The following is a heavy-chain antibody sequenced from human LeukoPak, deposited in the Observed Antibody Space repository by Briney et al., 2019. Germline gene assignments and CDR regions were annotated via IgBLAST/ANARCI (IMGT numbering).Heavy chain of an antibody. CDR1: GFIFRNYG. CDR2: LRNDESEV. J-gene: IGHJ4*02. V-gene: IGHV3-30*02. CDR3: VKDTGRGDF. D-gene: IGHD1-14*01. Sequence: GRSLRLSCAASGFIFRNYGMHWVRQAPGKGLEWVAFLRNDESEVFYADSVKGRFIISRDNSKNTLYLQMSSLRDEDTAVYYCVKDTGRGDFWGQGTQVTVSS.